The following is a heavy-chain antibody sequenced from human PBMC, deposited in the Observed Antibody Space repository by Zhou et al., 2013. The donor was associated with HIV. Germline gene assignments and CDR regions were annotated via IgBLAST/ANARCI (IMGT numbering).Heavy chain of an antibody. V-gene: IGHV1-69*05. CDR2: IIPIFGTA. CDR1: GGTFSSYA. CDR3: ASRSSSYSSPGGWDYYMDV. D-gene: IGHD6-13*01. Sequence: QVQLVQSGAEVKKPGSSVKVSCKASGGTFSSYAISWVRQAPGQGLEWMGGIIPIFGTANYAQKFQGRVTITTDESTSTAYMELSSLRSEDTAVYYCASRSSSYSSPGGWDYYMDVWGKGDHGSPSP. J-gene: IGHJ6*03.